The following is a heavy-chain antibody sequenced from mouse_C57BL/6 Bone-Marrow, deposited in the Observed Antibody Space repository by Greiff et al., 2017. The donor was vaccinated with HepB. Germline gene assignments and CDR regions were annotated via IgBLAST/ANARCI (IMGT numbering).Heavy chain of an antibody. CDR2: IDPSDSYT. D-gene: IGHD2-2*01. CDR3: ARCLSSLDYGYDDYAMDY. Sequence: QVQLQQPGAELVRPGTSVKLSCKASGYTFTSYWMHWVKQRPGQGLEWIGVIDPSDSYTNYNQKFKGKATLTVDTSSSTAYMQLSSLTSEDSAVYYCARCLSSLDYGYDDYAMDYWGQGTSVTVSS. V-gene: IGHV1-59*01. J-gene: IGHJ4*01. CDR1: GYTFTSYW.